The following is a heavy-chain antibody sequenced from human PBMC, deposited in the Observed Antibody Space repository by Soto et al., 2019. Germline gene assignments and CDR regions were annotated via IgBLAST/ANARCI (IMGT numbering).Heavy chain of an antibody. CDR1: GGSISSGGYY. Sequence: SETLSLTCTVSGGSISSGGYYWNWIRQHPGKGLEWIGYIYYSGSTYYNPSLKSRVTISVDTSKNQFSLKLSSVTAADTAVYYCARTYDDSGPNSGGYGFDIWGQGTMVTVSS. J-gene: IGHJ3*02. V-gene: IGHV4-31*03. CDR2: IYYSGST. CDR3: ARTYDDSGPNSGGYGFDI. D-gene: IGHD3-22*01.